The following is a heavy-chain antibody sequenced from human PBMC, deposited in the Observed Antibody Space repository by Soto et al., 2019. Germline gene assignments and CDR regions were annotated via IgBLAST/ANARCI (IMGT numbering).Heavy chain of an antibody. CDR2: INPSGGST. J-gene: IGHJ6*02. Sequence: GASVKVSCKASGYTFTSYYIHWVRQAPGQGLEWMGIINPSGGSTSYARKFQGRVTMSRDTSTSTVYMELSSLRSEDTAVYYCAMNYYDSSGYPSYYYGMDVWGQGTTVTVSS. CDR1: GYTFTSYY. V-gene: IGHV1-46*01. CDR3: AMNYYDSSGYPSYYYGMDV. D-gene: IGHD3-22*01.